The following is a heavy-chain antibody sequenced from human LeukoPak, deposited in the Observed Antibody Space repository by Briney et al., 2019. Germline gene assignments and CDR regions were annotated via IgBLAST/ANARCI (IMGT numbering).Heavy chain of an antibody. V-gene: IGHV3-21*01. D-gene: IGHD6-19*01. J-gene: IGHJ4*02. Sequence: GGSLRLSCAASGFTFSSYSMNWVRQAPGKGLEWVSSISSSYIYYADSVKGRFAISRDNAKNSLYLQMNSLRAKDTAVYYCARNIAVAGLDYWGQGTLVTVSS. CDR2: ISSSYI. CDR1: GFTFSSYS. CDR3: ARNIAVAGLDY.